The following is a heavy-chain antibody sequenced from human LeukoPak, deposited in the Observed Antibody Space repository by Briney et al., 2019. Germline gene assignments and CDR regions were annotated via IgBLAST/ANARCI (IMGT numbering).Heavy chain of an antibody. J-gene: IGHJ4*02. V-gene: IGHV6-1*01. CDR2: TYYKSKWSN. Sequence: SQTLSLTCAISGDSVSSNSAAWNWIRQSPSRGLEWLGRTYYKSKWSNDYGVSVKSRITINADTSKNQFSLQLNYVTPEDTAVYYCARGIGRMAARFTFDYWGQGTLVTVSS. D-gene: IGHD6-6*01. CDR3: ARGIGRMAARFTFDY. CDR1: GDSVSSNSAA.